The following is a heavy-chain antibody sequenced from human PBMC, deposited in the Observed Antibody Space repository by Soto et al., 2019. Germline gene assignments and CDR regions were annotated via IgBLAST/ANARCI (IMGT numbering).Heavy chain of an antibody. CDR2: FDPEDGET. Sequence: ASVKVSCKVSGYNLSGLSMYWVRQAPGKGLEWMASFDPEDGETLYAQDFQGRVTLTEDTSSGTAYMDLSSLTSDDTAVYFCARGLGNPDNGACSFAYWGQGTLVTVSS. D-gene: IGHD3-16*01. J-gene: IGHJ4*02. CDR1: GYNLSGLS. V-gene: IGHV1-24*01. CDR3: ARGLGNPDNGACSFAY.